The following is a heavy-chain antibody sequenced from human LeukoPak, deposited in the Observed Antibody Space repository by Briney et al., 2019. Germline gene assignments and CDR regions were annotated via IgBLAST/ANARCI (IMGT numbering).Heavy chain of an antibody. V-gene: IGHV4-39*07. CDR1: GGSVTSSSYY. CDR3: ASHGGLYEYLGH. CDR2: LLYSGTT. Sequence: SETLSLTCIVSGGSVTSSSYYWGWIRQPPGKGLEWVGSLLYSGTTFRSPSLESRVAIAVDSSKNHSSLQLTSVTAADTAVYYCASHGGLYEYLGHWGQGILVTVSS. J-gene: IGHJ4*02. D-gene: IGHD2-8*01.